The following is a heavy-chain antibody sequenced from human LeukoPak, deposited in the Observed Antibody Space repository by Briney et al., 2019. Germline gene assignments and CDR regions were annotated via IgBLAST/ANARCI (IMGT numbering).Heavy chain of an antibody. Sequence: GASVKVSCKASGGTFSSYAISWVRQAPGRGLEWMGGIIPIFGTANYAQKFQGRVTITADESTSTAYMELSSLRSEDTAVYYCASRRTSHCSSTSCYTQANYYYYYMDVWGKGTTVTVSS. J-gene: IGHJ6*03. CDR1: GGTFSSYA. D-gene: IGHD2-2*02. CDR2: IIPIFGTA. CDR3: ASRRTSHCSSTSCYTQANYYYYYMDV. V-gene: IGHV1-69*13.